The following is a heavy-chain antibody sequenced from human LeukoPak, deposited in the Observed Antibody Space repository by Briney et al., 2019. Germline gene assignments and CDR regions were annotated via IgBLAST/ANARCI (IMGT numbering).Heavy chain of an antibody. CDR1: GDSVSTINYY. Sequence: KPSEALSLTCTVSGDSVSTINYYWGWIRQPPGKGLDWIGNIYYSGTTHYNPSLSSRVTISVDTSKNQFSLKLTSVTAADTAVYYCARHAYYSDRSSHYYSFDSWGQGTLVTVSS. CDR2: IYYSGTT. D-gene: IGHD3-22*01. J-gene: IGHJ4*02. V-gene: IGHV4-39*01. CDR3: ARHAYYSDRSSHYYSFDS.